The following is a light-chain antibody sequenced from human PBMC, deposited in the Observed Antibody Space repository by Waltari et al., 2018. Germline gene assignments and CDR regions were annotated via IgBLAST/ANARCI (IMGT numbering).Light chain of an antibody. CDR3: QQSYSTPLT. V-gene: IGKV1-39*01. Sequence: DIQMTQSPSSLSASVGDRVTITCRASQSISSYLNWYQQKPGKAPKLLIYAASSLPSGVPSRFSGSGSGTDFTLTINSLQPEDFATYYCQQSYSTPLTFGGGTKVEIK. J-gene: IGKJ4*01. CDR2: AAS. CDR1: QSISSY.